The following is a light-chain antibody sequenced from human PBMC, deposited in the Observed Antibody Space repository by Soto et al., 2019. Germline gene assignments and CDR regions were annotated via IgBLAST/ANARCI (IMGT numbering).Light chain of an antibody. J-gene: IGKJ1*01. CDR3: QQYSTYST. Sequence: DIQMTQSPSALSASVGDRVTISCRASQGISSWLAWYQQKPGKAPKLLIYMASTLESGVPSRFSGSGSGTEFTLTISSLQPDEFATYYCQQYSTYSTFGQGTKVEI. CDR2: MAS. CDR1: QGISSW. V-gene: IGKV1-5*03.